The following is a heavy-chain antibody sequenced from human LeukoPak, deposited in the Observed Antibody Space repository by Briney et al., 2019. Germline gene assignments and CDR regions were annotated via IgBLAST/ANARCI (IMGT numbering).Heavy chain of an antibody. J-gene: IGHJ3*02. Sequence: ASVKVSCKTCGYTFTGYYIHWVRQAPGQGLEWMGWMNPNSGGTNYAQSFQGRVTMTRDTSISTADMALSRLRSDDTAVYYCPRAPGADPFDIWAQATMVTAPS. CDR3: PRAPGADPFDI. D-gene: IGHD3-10*01. CDR1: GYTFTGYY. CDR2: MNPNSGGT. V-gene: IGHV1-2*02.